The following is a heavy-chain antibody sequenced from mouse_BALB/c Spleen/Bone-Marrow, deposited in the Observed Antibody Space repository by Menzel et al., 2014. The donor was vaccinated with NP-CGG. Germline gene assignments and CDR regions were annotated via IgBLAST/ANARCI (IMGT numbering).Heavy chain of an antibody. J-gene: IGHJ3*01. CDR1: GFNIKDTY. CDR2: IDPANGNT. D-gene: IGHD2-4*01. Sequence: VQLQQSGAELVQPGASVKLSCTASGFNIKDTYMHWVKQRPEQGLEWIGRIDPANGNTKYDPKFQGKATITADTSSNTAYLQHRSLTSEDTAVYYCAVYDYEGFTYWGQGTLVPVSA. CDR3: AVYDYEGFTY. V-gene: IGHV14-3*02.